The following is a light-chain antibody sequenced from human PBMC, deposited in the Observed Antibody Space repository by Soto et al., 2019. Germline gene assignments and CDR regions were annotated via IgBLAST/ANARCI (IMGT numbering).Light chain of an antibody. CDR3: QQYHNWPPQYT. CDR1: QSVASN. Sequence: IVMTQSPASLSVSPGDGVTLSCRASQSVASNVAWYQQKPGQGPRLLIHGASTRAAGVPARFSGSGSATDFTLTISSLQSEDFAVYYCQQYHNWPPQYTFGQGTKLQIK. CDR2: GAS. V-gene: IGKV3-15*01. J-gene: IGKJ2*01.